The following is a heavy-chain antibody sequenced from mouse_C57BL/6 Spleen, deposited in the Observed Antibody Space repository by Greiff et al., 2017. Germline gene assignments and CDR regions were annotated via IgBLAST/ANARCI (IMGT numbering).Heavy chain of an antibody. V-gene: IGHV1-15*01. CDR2: IDPETGGT. CDR1: GYTFTDYE. CDR3: TRLKESYYGSSQCAY. D-gene: IGHD1-1*01. J-gene: IGHJ3*01. Sequence: QVQLQQSGAELVRPGASVTLSCTASGYTFTDYEMHWVKQTPVHGLEWIGAIDPETGGTAYNQKFKGKAILTADKSSSTAYMELRSLTSEDSAVYYCTRLKESYYGSSQCAYWGQGTLVTVSA.